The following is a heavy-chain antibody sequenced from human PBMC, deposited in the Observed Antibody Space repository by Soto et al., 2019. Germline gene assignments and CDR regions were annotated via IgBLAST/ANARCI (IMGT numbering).Heavy chain of an antibody. CDR2: ISGSGSST. D-gene: IGHD3-10*01. CDR3: AKGGSGRYYRYFDY. J-gene: IGHJ4*02. CDR1: GFTFSNYA. V-gene: IGHV3-23*01. Sequence: GGSLRLSCAASGFTFSNYAMTWVRQAPGKGLEWVSGISGSGSSTNYADSVKGRFTISRDNSKNTLSLQMNSLRAEDTAVYYCAKGGSGRYYRYFDYWGQGTLVTVSS.